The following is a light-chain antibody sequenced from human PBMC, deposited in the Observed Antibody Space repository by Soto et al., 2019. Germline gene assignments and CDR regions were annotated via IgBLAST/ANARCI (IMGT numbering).Light chain of an antibody. J-gene: IGLJ2*01. Sequence: QSVLTQPPSVSGTPGQRVSISCSGSRSSIAINAVDWYHQLPGTAPKVLIYANNQRPSGVPDRFSGSKSGTSASLAINGLHSDDEAYYYCAAWDDSLNGLAFGGGTKLTVL. CDR2: ANN. CDR1: RSSIAINA. V-gene: IGLV1-44*01. CDR3: AAWDDSLNGLA.